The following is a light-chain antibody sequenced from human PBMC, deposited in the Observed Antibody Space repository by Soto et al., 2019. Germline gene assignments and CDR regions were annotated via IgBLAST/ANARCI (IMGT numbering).Light chain of an antibody. Sequence: VWTQSRGTLALCPGVGAGRCCRASQSVSSSYLAWYQQKPGQAPRLLIYGASSRATGIPDRFSGSGSGTDFTLTINNLQPEDFAVYYCPQRSNWPITFGQGTRLEIK. CDR1: QSVSSSY. J-gene: IGKJ5*01. V-gene: IGKV3D-20*02. CDR2: GAS. CDR3: PQRSNWPIT.